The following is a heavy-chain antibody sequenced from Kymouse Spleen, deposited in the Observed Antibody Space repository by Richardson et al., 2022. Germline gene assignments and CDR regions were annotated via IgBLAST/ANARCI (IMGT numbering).Heavy chain of an antibody. J-gene: IGHJ4*02. CDR2: ISSSSSYI. V-gene: IGHV3-21*03. Sequence: EVQLVESGGGLVKPGGSLRLSCAASGFTFSSYSMNWVRQAPGKGLEWVSSISSSSSYIYYADSVKGRFTISRDNAKNSLYLQMNSLRAEDTAVYYCARDPGVRGVIIPYYFDYWGQGTLVTVSS. D-gene: IGHD3-10*01. CDR1: GFTFSSYS. CDR3: ARDPGVRGVIIPYYFDY.